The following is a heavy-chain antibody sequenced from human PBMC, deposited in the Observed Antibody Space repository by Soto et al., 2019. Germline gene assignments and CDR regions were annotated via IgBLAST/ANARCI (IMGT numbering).Heavy chain of an antibody. V-gene: IGHV1-46*01. D-gene: IGHD3-10*01. CDR1: GYTFTSYY. Sequence: GASVKVSCKASGYTFTSYYMHWVRQAPGQGLEWMGIINPSGGSTSYAQKFQGRVTMTRDTSTSTVYMELSSLRSEDTAVYYCAREINTMVRGVITYYYGMDVWGQGTTVTVSS. CDR3: AREINTMVRGVITYYYGMDV. J-gene: IGHJ6*02. CDR2: INPSGGST.